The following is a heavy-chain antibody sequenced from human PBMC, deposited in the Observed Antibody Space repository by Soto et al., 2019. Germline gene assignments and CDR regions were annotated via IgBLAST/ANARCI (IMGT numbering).Heavy chain of an antibody. CDR3: ARGRYCLTGRCFPNWFDS. CDR1: GDSISNLYYF. D-gene: IGHD7-27*01. V-gene: IGHV4-30-4*01. CDR2: TYKSATT. Sequence: PSETLSLTCSVSGDSISNLYYFWAWIRQPPGQALEYIGYTYKSATTYYNPSFESRVAISVDTSKSQSSLNVTSVTAADTAVYFCARGRYCLTGRCFPNWFDSWGQGALVTVSS. J-gene: IGHJ5*01.